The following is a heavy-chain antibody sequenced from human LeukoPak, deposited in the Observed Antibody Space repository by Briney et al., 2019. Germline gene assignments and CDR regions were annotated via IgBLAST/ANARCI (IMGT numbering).Heavy chain of an antibody. CDR1: GFTFSRNW. J-gene: IGHJ3*02. V-gene: IGHV3-7*03. CDR3: ARGHYGRDAFDI. D-gene: IGHD4-17*01. Sequence: GGSLRLSCAASGFTFSRNWMSWVRQAPGKGLEWVANIKQDASDKYYVDSVKGRFTISRDNAKNSLYLQMNSLRAEDTAVYYFARGHYGRDAFDIWGQGTMVTVSS. CDR2: IKQDASDK.